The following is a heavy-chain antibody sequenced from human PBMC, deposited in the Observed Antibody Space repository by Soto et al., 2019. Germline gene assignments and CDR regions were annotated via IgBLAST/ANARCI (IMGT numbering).Heavy chain of an antibody. D-gene: IGHD3-9*01. CDR3: ASRQLRYFDWFPYYFDY. CDR1: GYTLTELS. CDR2: FDPEDGET. Sequence: GASVKVSCKVSGYTLTELSIHWVRQAPGKGLEWMGGFDPEDGETIYAQKFQGRVTMTEDTSTDTAYMELSSLRSEDTAVYYCASRQLRYFDWFPYYFDYWGQGTLVTVSS. V-gene: IGHV1-24*01. J-gene: IGHJ4*02.